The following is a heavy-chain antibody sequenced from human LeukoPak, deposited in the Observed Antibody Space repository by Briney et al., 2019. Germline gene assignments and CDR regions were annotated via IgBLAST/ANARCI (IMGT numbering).Heavy chain of an antibody. CDR1: GFTVSDNY. Sequence: GGSLRLSCAASGFTVSDNYMSWVRQAPGKGLEWLSYISYNSGTISYADSVKGRFTVSRDDAANSLYLQMTSLRVEDTAVYYCARGRLGGHFNWMPSPPDYWGQGTLVTVSS. CDR3: ARGRLGGHFNWMPSPPDY. J-gene: IGHJ4*02. CDR2: ISYNSGTI. V-gene: IGHV3-11*04. D-gene: IGHD3-9*01.